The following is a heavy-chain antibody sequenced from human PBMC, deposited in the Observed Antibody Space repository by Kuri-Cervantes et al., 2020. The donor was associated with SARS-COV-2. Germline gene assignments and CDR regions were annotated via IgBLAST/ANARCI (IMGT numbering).Heavy chain of an antibody. Sequence: GESLKISCAASGFTFSSYRMNWVRQAPGKGLEWVSSISSSSSYIYYADSVKGRFTISRDNAKNSLYLQMNSLRAEDTAVYYCARDFADGMVIAMGGSWFDPWGQGTLVTVSS. CDR1: GFTFSSYR. D-gene: IGHD2-21*01. V-gene: IGHV3-21*01. CDR3: ARDFADGMVIAMGGSWFDP. J-gene: IGHJ5*02. CDR2: ISSSSSYI.